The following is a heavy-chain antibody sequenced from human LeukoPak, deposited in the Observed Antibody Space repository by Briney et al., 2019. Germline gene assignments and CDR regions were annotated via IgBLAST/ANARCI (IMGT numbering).Heavy chain of an antibody. CDR2: IYSGGST. J-gene: IGHJ5*02. D-gene: IGHD2/OR15-2a*01. Sequence: GGSLRLSCAVSGFTVSSNYMSWVRQAPGKGLEWVSVIYSGGSTYYADSVKGRFTISRDNSKNTLYLQMNSLRAEDTAVYYCARAYSLEYYWFDPWGQGTLVTVSS. V-gene: IGHV3-66*02. CDR1: GFTVSSNY. CDR3: ARAYSLEYYWFDP.